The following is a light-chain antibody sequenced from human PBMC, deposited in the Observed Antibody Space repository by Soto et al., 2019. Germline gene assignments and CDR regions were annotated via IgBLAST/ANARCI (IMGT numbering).Light chain of an antibody. V-gene: IGLV2-14*01. CDR2: EVR. Sequence: QSALTQPRSVSGSPGQSVTISCTGTSSDVGAYNLVSWYQQHPGTAPKLIIYEVRNRPSGISSRFSGSRSGNTASLTISGLQSEDEGDYYYSAYTARSTLVFGGGTKATVL. CDR1: SSDVGAYNL. CDR3: SAYTARSTLV. J-gene: IGLJ3*02.